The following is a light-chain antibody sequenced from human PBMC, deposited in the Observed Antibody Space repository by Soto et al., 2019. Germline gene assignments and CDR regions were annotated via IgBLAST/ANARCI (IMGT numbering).Light chain of an antibody. CDR2: AAS. V-gene: IGKV1-17*01. J-gene: IGKJ5*01. Sequence: DIQMTQSPSSLSASVGDRVTITCRASQGIANDLGWYQQKPGKVPKRLIYAASSLQSGVPSRFSGSGYETEITLTISSRQPEDFATYYCLQHNSYPITFGQGTRLEIK. CDR1: QGIAND. CDR3: LQHNSYPIT.